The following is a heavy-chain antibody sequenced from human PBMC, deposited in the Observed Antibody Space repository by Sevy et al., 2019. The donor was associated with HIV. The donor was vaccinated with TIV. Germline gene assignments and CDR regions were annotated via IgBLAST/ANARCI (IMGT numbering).Heavy chain of an antibody. Sequence: SETLSLTCTVSGGSISSSSYYWGWIRQPPGKGLEWIGSIYYSGSTYYNPSLKSRVTISVDTSKNQFSLKLSSVTAADTAVDYCARPLVGWRVIAAAGTGWFDPWGQGTLVTVSS. J-gene: IGHJ5*02. V-gene: IGHV4-39*01. CDR3: ARPLVGWRVIAAAGTGWFDP. CDR1: GGSISSSSYY. D-gene: IGHD6-13*01. CDR2: IYYSGST.